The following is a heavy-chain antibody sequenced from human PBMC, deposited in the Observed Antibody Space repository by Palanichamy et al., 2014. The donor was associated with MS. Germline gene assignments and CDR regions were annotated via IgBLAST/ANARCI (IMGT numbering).Heavy chain of an antibody. V-gene: IGHV3-13*01. Sequence: EVQLVDSGGGWVQPGGSLRLSCAASGFNFRSYDMHWVRQPIGKGLEWVSGIDTVGDTYYPGSVKGRFTVSRENARNSLYLQMNNVRAGDTAVYYCARDRGSLEWDYWGQGTLVIVSS. CDR2: IDTVGDT. CDR1: GFNFRSYD. J-gene: IGHJ4*02. CDR3: ARDRGSLEWDY. D-gene: IGHD3-3*01.